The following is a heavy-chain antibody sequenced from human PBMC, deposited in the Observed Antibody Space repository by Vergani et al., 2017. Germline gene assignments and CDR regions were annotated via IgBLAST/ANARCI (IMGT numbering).Heavy chain of an antibody. CDR2: IYPADSDT. D-gene: IGHD1-1*01. Sequence: EVELVQSAPEMRKPGESLKISCKGSEYSFGNYWIGWVLQMPGKGLGWMGIIYPADSDTSYSPSFQGQVTISADKSISNAFLQWDGLKATDTALYYCARQTTYTDSWGQGALVTVSS. CDR1: EYSFGNYW. J-gene: IGHJ4*02. V-gene: IGHV5-51*01. CDR3: ARQTTYTDS.